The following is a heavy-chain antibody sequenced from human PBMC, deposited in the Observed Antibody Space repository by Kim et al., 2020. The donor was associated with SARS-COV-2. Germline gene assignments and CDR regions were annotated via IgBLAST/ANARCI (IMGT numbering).Heavy chain of an antibody. Sequence: SVKVSCKASGGTFSSYAISWVRQAPGQGLEWMGGIIPIFGTANYAQKFQGRVTITADESTSTAYMELSSLRSEDTAVYYCARSRVNGADIVVVPAEDYYYYYGMDVWGQGTTVTVSS. J-gene: IGHJ6*02. CDR3: ARSRVNGADIVVVPAEDYYYYYGMDV. D-gene: IGHD2-2*01. CDR2: IIPIFGTA. CDR1: GGTFSSYA. V-gene: IGHV1-69*13.